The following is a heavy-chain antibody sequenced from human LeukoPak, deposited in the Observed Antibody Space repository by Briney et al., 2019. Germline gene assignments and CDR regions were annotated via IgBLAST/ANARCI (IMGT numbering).Heavy chain of an antibody. V-gene: IGHV4-4*07. D-gene: IGHD1-26*01. J-gene: IGHJ3*02. CDR3: ARDDNSEYSDDAFDI. CDR2: IHTSAST. Sequence: SETLSPTCSVSGASIRSYSWSWLRQPAGKGLEWIGRIHTSASTEYNPSLKSRVTMSVDTSKNQFSLKLNSVTAADTAVYFCARDDNSEYSDDAFDIWGQGTLVTVSS. CDR1: GASIRSYS.